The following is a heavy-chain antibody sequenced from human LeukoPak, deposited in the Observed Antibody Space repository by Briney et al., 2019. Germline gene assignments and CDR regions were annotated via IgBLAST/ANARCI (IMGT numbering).Heavy chain of an antibody. CDR3: ASQRDGYNSFVDY. V-gene: IGHV4-59*01. D-gene: IGHD5-24*01. J-gene: IGHJ4*02. CDR1: GGSISSYY. CDR2: IYYSGST. Sequence: PSETLSLTCTVSGGSISSYYWSWIRQPPGKGLEWIGYIYYSGSTNYNPSLKSRVTISVDTSKNQFSLKLSSVTAADTAVYYCASQRDGYNSFVDYWGQGTLVTVSS.